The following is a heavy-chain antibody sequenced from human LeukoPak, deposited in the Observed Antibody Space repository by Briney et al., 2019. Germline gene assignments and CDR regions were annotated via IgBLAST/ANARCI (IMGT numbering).Heavy chain of an antibody. D-gene: IGHD2-21*02. J-gene: IGHJ4*02. CDR3: ARGPPYIVVVTAIGFFDY. V-gene: IGHV4-59*01. CDR1: GGSISSYY. CDR2: IYYSGST. Sequence: SETLSLTCTVSGGSISSYYWSWIRQPPGKGLEWIGYIYYSGSTNYNPSLKSRVTISVDTSKNQFSLKLSSVTAADTAVYYCARGPPYIVVVTAIGFFDYRGQGTLVTVSS.